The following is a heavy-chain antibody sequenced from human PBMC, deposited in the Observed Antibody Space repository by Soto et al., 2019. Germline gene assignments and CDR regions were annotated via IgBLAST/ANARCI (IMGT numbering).Heavy chain of an antibody. D-gene: IGHD2-2*02. V-gene: IGHV3-21*01. CDR1: GFSFSSYS. Sequence: EVHLVESGGGLVKPGGSLRLSCAASGFSFSSYSMTWVRQAPGKRLEWVSSISSASSYIYYADSVKGRFTISRDNAKNSLYLQMSSLRAEDTAVYYCAKDRWGCSTTACYMDWLASWGQGALVTVSS. CDR3: AKDRWGCSTTACYMDWLAS. CDR2: ISSASSYI. J-gene: IGHJ5*01.